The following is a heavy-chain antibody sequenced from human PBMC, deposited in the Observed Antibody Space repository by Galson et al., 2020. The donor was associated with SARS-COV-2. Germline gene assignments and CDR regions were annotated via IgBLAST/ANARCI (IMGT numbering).Heavy chain of an antibody. Sequence: SCAASGFSFGGYAMNWVRQTPGKGLEWVSSISGSGSTPFYADSVKGRFTISRDNSDNTVHQQMNTLRAEDTAIYYCAKADKGYNWNYFDYWGQGTLVTVSS. J-gene: IGHJ4*02. CDR2: ISGSGSTP. V-gene: IGHV3-23*01. CDR1: GFSFGGYA. D-gene: IGHD1-20*01. CDR3: AKADKGYNWNYFDY.